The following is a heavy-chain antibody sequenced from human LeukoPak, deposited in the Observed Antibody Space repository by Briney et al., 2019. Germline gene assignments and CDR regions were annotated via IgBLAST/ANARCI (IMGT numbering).Heavy chain of an antibody. D-gene: IGHD2-8*01. CDR2: IYTSGST. Sequence: GSLRLSCAASGFTFSSYAVSWIRQPAGKGLEWIGRIYTSGSTNYNPSLKSRVTMSVDTSKNQFSLKLSSVTAADTAVYYCARMVSNYFYYWGQGTLVTVSS. CDR3: ARMVSNYFYY. J-gene: IGHJ4*02. CDR1: GFTFSSYA. V-gene: IGHV4-4*07.